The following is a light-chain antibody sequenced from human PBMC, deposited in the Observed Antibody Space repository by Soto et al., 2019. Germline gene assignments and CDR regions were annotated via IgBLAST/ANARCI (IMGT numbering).Light chain of an antibody. CDR2: EVT. V-gene: IGLV2-14*01. CDR3: SSHSSRATPSV. Sequence: QSALTQRASVSGSPGRSITVSFIGTSSDIGPYNYVSWYQQHPDKAPKLILYEVTNRPSGASDRFSGSKSGNAAFLTISGLQAEDEADYYCSSHSSRATPSVFGTGPKANVL. J-gene: IGLJ1*01. CDR1: SSDIGPYNY.